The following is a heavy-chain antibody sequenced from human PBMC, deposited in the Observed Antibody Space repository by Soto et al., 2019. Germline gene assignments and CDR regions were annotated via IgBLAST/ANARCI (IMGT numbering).Heavy chain of an antibody. V-gene: IGHV4-39*01. CDR3: ARPSGSYLYYFDY. Sequence: QLQLQESGPGLVKPSETLSLTCTVSGGSISSSYYYWGWIRQPPGKGLEWIGSIYYSGGTYYSPPLKSRVTMSVDTSKNQFSLKLSSVTAADTAVYYCARPSGSYLYYFDYWGQGTLVTVSS. CDR1: GGSISSSYYY. J-gene: IGHJ4*02. CDR2: IYYSGGT. D-gene: IGHD1-26*01.